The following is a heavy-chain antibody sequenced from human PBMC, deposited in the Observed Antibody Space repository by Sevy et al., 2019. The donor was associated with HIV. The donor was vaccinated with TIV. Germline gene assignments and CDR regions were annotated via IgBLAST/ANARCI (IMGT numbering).Heavy chain of an antibody. CDR2: ISGGSSYI. J-gene: IGHJ4*02. D-gene: IGHD3-10*01. V-gene: IGHV3-21*01. CDR1: GFTFSNYF. Sequence: GGSLRLSCAASGFTFSNYFMNWVRQAPGKGLEWVSSISGGSSYIFYADSLKGRFTISRDNAKNSLFLHMNSLRAEDTAVYCWARGDYYGSLYYFDYWGPGTLVTVSS. CDR3: ARGDYYGSLYYFDY.